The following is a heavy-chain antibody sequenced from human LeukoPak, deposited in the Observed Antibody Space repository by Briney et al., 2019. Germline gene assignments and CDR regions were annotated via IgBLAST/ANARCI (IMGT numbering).Heavy chain of an antibody. J-gene: IGHJ4*02. Sequence: PGRSLRLSCAASGFTFDDYAMHWVRQAPGKGLEWVSGISWNSGSIGYADSVKGRFTIPRDNAKNSLYLQMNSLRAEDMALYYCAKSTSSIAARPNDYFDYWGQGTLVTVSS. V-gene: IGHV3-9*03. CDR2: ISWNSGSI. CDR3: AKSTSSIAARPNDYFDY. CDR1: GFTFDDYA. D-gene: IGHD6-6*01.